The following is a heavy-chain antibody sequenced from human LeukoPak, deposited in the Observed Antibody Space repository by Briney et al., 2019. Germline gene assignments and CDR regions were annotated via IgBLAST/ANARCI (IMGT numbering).Heavy chain of an antibody. V-gene: IGHV3-11*01. CDR2: ISSSGSTI. D-gene: IGHD6-13*01. CDR3: AREVEGDSSSWYADFSPKSTYNWFDP. Sequence: ESGGSLRLSCAASGFTFSDYYMSWIRQAPGKGLEWVSYISSSGSTIYYADSVKGRFTISRDNAKNSLYLQKNSLRAEDTAVYYCAREVEGDSSSWYADFSPKSTYNWFDPWGQGTLVTVSS. J-gene: IGHJ5*02. CDR1: GFTFSDYY.